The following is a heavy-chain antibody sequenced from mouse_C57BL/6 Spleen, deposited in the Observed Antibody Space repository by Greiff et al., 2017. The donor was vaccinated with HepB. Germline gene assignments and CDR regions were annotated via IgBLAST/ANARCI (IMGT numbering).Heavy chain of an antibody. CDR2: IYPYNGVS. CDR1: GYSFTGYY. D-gene: IGHD1-1*01. CDR3: ARDHYYGSSYGFDY. Sequence: EVQLKQSGPELVKPGASVKISCKASGYSFTGYYMHWVKQSHGNILDWIGYIYPYNGVSSYNQKFKGKATLTVDKSSSTAYMELRSLTSEDSAVYYCARDHYYGSSYGFDYWGQGTTLTVSS. V-gene: IGHV1-31*01. J-gene: IGHJ2*01.